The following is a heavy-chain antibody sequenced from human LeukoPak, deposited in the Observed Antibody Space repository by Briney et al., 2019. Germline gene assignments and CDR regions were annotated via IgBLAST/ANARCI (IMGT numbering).Heavy chain of an antibody. CDR3: VRRYCSSTSCTLDS. J-gene: IGHJ4*02. CDR2: ISNSGRTI. V-gene: IGHV3-48*03. CDR1: GFTFSSYE. D-gene: IGHD2-2*01. Sequence: GGSLRLSCAASGFTFSSYEMNWVRQAPGKGLEWVSYISNSGRTIFYAGSVKGRFTVSRDNAKNSLYLQMNSLRAEDTAVYYCVRRYCSSTSCTLDSWGQGTLVTVSS.